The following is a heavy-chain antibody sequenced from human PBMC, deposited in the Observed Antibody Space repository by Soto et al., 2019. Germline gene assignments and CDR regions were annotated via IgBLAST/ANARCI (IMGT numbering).Heavy chain of an antibody. CDR2: LSSGSFYI. CDR3: AREANTIYAPHGLDV. D-gene: IGHD3-3*01. Sequence: LRLSCAVSGFPFDSYSMSWVRQAPGQGLEWLASLSSGSFYIFHADSIRGRFTISRDDAKNLLFLQMNSLTIEDTATYYCAREANTIYAPHGLDVWGQGTAVTVSS. V-gene: IGHV3-21*01. CDR1: GFPFDSYS. J-gene: IGHJ6*02.